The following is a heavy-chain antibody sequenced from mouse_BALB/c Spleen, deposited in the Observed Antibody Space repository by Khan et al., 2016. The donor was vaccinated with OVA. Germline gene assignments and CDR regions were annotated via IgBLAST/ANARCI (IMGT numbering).Heavy chain of an antibody. CDR1: GYSFTGYF. V-gene: IGHV1-20*02. D-gene: IGHD2-1*01. Sequence: LQLKQSGPELVKPGASVKISCKASGYSFTGYFMNWVMQSHGKSLEWIGRINPYNGDTFYNQKFKGKATLTVDKSSSTAHMELRSLASDDSAVYYCARHGNFYYYAMDYWGQGTSVTVSS. CDR3: ARHGNFYYYAMDY. CDR2: INPYNGDT. J-gene: IGHJ4*01.